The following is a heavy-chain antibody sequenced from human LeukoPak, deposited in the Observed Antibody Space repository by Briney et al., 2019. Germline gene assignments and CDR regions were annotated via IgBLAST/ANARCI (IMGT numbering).Heavy chain of an antibody. CDR1: GGSMSGYF. J-gene: IGHJ2*01. D-gene: IGHD2/OR15-2a*01. CDR2: IYYSGST. CDR3: ARAFRARYFDL. Sequence: ASETLSLTCTVSGGSMSGYFWSWIRQPPGKGLEWIGYIYYSGSTNYNPSLKSRVTISVDTSKNQFSLKLSSVTAADTAVYYCARAFRARYFDLWGRGTLVTVSS. V-gene: IGHV4-59*01.